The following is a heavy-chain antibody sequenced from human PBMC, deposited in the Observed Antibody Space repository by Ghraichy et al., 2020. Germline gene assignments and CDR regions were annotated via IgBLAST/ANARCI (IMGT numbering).Heavy chain of an antibody. Sequence: GGSLRLSCAASGFTFSNYAMRWVRQAPGKGLEWVSAIIGSGENSYYADSVKGRFTISRDNSKNTLYLQMNSLRAEDTAVYSCARLLWATFAPWGQGTLVTVSS. J-gene: IGHJ5*02. CDR1: GFTFSNYA. V-gene: IGHV3-23*01. CDR3: ARLLWATFAP. CDR2: IIGSGENS. D-gene: IGHD1-26*01.